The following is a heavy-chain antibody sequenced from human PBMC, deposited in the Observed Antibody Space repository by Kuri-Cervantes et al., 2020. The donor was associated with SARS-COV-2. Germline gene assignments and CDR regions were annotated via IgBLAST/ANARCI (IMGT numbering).Heavy chain of an antibody. CDR1: GYNFTPYR. D-gene: IGHD4-17*01. CDR3: AYYPSVTTANWFDP. J-gene: IGHJ5*02. CDR2: IDPDGSYT. Sequence: GGSLRLSCKSSGYNFTPYRISWVRQRPEKGLEWVGTIDPDGSYTKYSPSFRGHVTISADKSISTVFLQWSSLKASDTAMYFCAYYPSVTTANWFDPWGQGTLVTVSS. V-gene: IGHV5-10-1*01.